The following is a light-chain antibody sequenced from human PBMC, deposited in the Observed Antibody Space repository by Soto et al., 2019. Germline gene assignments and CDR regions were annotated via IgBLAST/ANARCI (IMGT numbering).Light chain of an antibody. J-gene: IGLJ2*01. Sequence: QPVLTQSPSASASLGASVKLTCTLSSGHSSYAIAWHQQQPEKGPRYLMKVNTDGSHNKGDGIPDRFSGSSSGAERYLTISSLQSEDEADYYCQTWGAGFSVVFGGGTKL. CDR1: SGHSSYA. CDR3: QTWGAGFSVV. V-gene: IGLV4-69*01. CDR2: VNTDGSH.